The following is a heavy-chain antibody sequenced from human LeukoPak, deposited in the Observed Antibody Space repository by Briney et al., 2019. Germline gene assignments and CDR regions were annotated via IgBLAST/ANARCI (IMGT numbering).Heavy chain of an antibody. CDR3: ARPHQLPGRLRGREAFDI. D-gene: IGHD5-24*01. Sequence: PSETLSLTCAVYGGSFSGYYWSWIRQPPGKGLEWIGEINHSGSTNYNPSLKSRVTISVDTSKNQLSLKLSSVTAADTAVYYCARPHQLPGRLRGREAFDIWGQGTMVTVSS. J-gene: IGHJ3*02. CDR1: GGSFSGYY. CDR2: INHSGST. V-gene: IGHV4-34*01.